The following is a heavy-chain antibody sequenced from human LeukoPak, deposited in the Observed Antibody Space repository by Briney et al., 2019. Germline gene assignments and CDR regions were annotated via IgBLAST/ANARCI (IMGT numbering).Heavy chain of an antibody. CDR1: GFTFSSYG. V-gene: IGHV3-30*18. CDR3: ANDKPAKYSSSWYYFDY. J-gene: IGHJ4*02. CDR2: ISYDGSNK. D-gene: IGHD6-13*01. Sequence: PGGSLRLPCAASGFTFSSYGMHWVRQAPGKGLEWVAVISYDGSNKYYADSVKGRFTISRDNSKNTLYLQMNSLRAEDTAVYYCANDKPAKYSSSWYYFDYWGQGTLVTVSS.